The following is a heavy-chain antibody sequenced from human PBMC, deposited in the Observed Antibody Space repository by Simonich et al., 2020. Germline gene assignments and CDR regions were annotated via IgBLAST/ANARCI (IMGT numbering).Heavy chain of an antibody. Sequence: QLQLQESGPGLVEPSETLSLTCTVSGGSISSSSYYWGWIRQPPGKGLEWIGSIYYSGSTYYNPSLKRRVTRSVDTSKNQFSLKLSSVTAADTAVYYCARHAGFAFDIWGQGTMVTVSS. CDR2: IYYSGST. D-gene: IGHD6-13*01. CDR3: ARHAGFAFDI. CDR1: GGSISSSSYY. V-gene: IGHV4-39*01. J-gene: IGHJ3*02.